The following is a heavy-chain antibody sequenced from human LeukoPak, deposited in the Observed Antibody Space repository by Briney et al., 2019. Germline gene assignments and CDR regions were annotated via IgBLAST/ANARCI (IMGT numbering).Heavy chain of an antibody. CDR1: GFTFDDYA. V-gene: IGHV3-9*01. J-gene: IGHJ4*02. CDR2: ISWNSGSI. D-gene: IGHD2-2*01. CDR3: ANHLACGSTSCPPFDD. Sequence: GGSLRLSCAASGFTFDDYAMHWVRQAPGKGLERVSGISWNSGSIGYADSVKGRFTISRDNAKNSLYLQMNSLRAEDTAVYYCANHLACGSTSCPPFDDWGQGTLVTVSS.